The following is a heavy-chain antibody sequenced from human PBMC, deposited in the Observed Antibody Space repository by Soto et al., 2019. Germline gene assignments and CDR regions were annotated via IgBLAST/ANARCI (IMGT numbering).Heavy chain of an antibody. Sequence: GWSLRLSCAASGFTFSSYAMSWVRQAPGKGLEWVSAISGSGGSTYYADSVKGRFTISRDNSKNTLYLQMNSLRAEDTAVYYCAKDRRIFGVVTYWGQGTLVTVSS. D-gene: IGHD3-3*01. J-gene: IGHJ4*02. V-gene: IGHV3-23*01. CDR2: ISGSGGST. CDR1: GFTFSSYA. CDR3: AKDRRIFGVVTY.